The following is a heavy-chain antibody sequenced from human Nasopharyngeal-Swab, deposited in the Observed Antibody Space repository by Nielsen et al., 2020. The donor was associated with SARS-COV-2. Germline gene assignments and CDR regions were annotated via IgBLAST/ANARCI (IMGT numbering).Heavy chain of an antibody. J-gene: IGHJ6*02. CDR1: GFTVSINF. CDR3: AKAPYLRGLDV. D-gene: IGHD2-21*01. Sequence: GESLKISCAASGFTVSINFMSWVRQPPGKGLEWVSVIYSGGSTYYADSVNDRFTISRDNSKNTLYLQTNSLRVEDTAVYFCAKAPYLRGLDVWGQGTTVTVSS. CDR2: IYSGGST. V-gene: IGHV3-53*01.